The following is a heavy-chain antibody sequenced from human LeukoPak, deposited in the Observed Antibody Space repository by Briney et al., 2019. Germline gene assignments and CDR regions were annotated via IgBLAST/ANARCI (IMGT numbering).Heavy chain of an antibody. D-gene: IGHD4-17*01. CDR1: GGSISSYY. CDR2: IYYSGST. CDR3: ARQGAYGYYDY. Sequence: SETLSLTCTVSGGSISSYYWSWIRQPPGKGLEWSGYIYYSGSTNYNPSLRSRVTISVDTSKNQFPLKLSSVPAADTAVYYCARQGAYGYYDYWGQGPLVTVSS. J-gene: IGHJ4*02. V-gene: IGHV4-59*08.